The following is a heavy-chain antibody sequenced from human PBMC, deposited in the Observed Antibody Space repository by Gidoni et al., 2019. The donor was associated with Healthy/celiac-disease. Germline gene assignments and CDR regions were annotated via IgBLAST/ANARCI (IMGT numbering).Heavy chain of an antibody. D-gene: IGHD4-17*01. V-gene: IGHV4-34*01. Sequence: QVQLQQWGAGLLKPSETLSLTCAVYGGSFSGYYWSWIRQPPGKGLEWIGEINHSGSTNYNPSLKSRVTISVDTSKNQFSLKLSSVTAADTAVYYCARGLDGDYGAYWFDPWGQGTLVTVSS. CDR2: INHSGST. CDR3: ARGLDGDYGAYWFDP. J-gene: IGHJ5*02. CDR1: GGSFSGYY.